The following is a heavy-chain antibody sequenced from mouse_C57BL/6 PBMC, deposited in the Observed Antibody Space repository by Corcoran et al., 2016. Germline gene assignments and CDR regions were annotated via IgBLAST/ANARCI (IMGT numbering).Heavy chain of an antibody. J-gene: IGHJ1*03. D-gene: IGHD1-1*01. V-gene: IGHV1-26*01. CDR2: INPNNGGT. Sequence: EVQLQQSGPELVKPGASVKISCKASGYTFTDYYMNWVKQSHGKSLEWIGDINPNNGGTSYNQKFKGKATLTVDKSSSTAYMELRSLTSEDSAVYYCARPALYYGSSYFDVWGTGTTVTVSS. CDR3: ARPALYYGSSYFDV. CDR1: GYTFTDYY.